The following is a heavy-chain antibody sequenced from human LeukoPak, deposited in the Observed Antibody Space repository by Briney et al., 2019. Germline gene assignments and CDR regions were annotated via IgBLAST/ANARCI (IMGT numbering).Heavy chain of an antibody. Sequence: GGSLRLSCAASGFTFSSYEMNWVRQPPGKGLEWVSSIFPSGGEIHYADSVGGRFTISRDNSKSTLSLQMNSLRAEDTAIYYCATYRQVLLPFESWGQGTLVTVSS. CDR2: IFPSGGEI. D-gene: IGHD2-8*02. J-gene: IGHJ4*02. V-gene: IGHV3-23*01. CDR1: GFTFSSYE. CDR3: ATYRQVLLPFES.